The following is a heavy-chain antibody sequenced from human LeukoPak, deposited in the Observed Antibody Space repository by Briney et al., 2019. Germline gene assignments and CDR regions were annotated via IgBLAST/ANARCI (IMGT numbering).Heavy chain of an antibody. CDR3: ARGGTIFGVVIIHGNCVDP. D-gene: IGHD3-3*01. J-gene: IGHJ5*02. CDR1: GGSFGGYY. Sequence: PSETLSLTCAVYGGSFGGYYWSWIRQPPGKGLEWIGEINHSGSTNYNPSLKSRVTISVDTSKNQFSLKLSSVTAADTAVYNCARGGTIFGVVIIHGNCVDPWGQGTLVTVSS. V-gene: IGHV4-34*01. CDR2: INHSGST.